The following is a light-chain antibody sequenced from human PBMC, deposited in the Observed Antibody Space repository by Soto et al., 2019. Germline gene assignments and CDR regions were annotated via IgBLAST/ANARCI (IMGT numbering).Light chain of an antibody. CDR2: DVS. CDR3: CSYAGSYTSHHYV. Sequence: QSALTQPRSVSGSPGQSVTISCTGTSSDVGGYNYVSWYQQHPGKAPKLMIYDVSKRPSGVPDRFSGSKSGNTASLTISGLQAEDEADYYCCSYAGSYTSHHYVFGTGTKLTVL. J-gene: IGLJ1*01. CDR1: SSDVGGYNY. V-gene: IGLV2-11*01.